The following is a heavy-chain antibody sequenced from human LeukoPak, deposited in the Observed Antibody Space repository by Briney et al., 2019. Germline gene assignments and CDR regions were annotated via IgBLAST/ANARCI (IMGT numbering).Heavy chain of an antibody. V-gene: IGHV3-74*01. CDR3: ARSLAVAGIPGVIAAGDY. D-gene: IGHD6-19*01. CDR2: INSDGSST. CDR1: GFTFSSYW. J-gene: IGHJ4*02. Sequence: PGGSLRLSCAASGFTFSSYWMHWVRQAPGKGLVWVSRINSDGSSTSYADSVKGRFTISRDNAKNTLYLQMNSLRAEDTAVYYCARSLAVAGIPGVIAAGDYWGQGTLVTVSS.